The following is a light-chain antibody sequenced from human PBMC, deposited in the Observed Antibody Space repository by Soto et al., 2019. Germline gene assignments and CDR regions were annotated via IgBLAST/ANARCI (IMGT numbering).Light chain of an antibody. CDR2: DASYNAP. Sequence: VVLTQSPATLSLSPGERGTLSCRASQNISIYLAWYQQKAGQPPRLLIYDASYNAPNGATAIPARFSGSGSGTDFTLTISRLEPEDVAVYYCQQREFWPRTFGQGTKVEVK. CDR3: QQREFWPRT. V-gene: IGKV3-11*01. CDR1: QNISIY. J-gene: IGKJ1*01.